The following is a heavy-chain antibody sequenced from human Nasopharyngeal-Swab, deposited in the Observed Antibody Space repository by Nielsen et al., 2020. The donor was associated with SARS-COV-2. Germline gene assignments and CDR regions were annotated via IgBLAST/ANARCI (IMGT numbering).Heavy chain of an antibody. Sequence: SVKVSCKASGGTFSSYAISWVRQAPGQGLEWMGGIIPIFGTANYAQKFQSRVTITADESTSTAYMELSSLRSEDTAVYYCARDDPESPMVGAWYFDYWGQGTLVTVSS. D-gene: IGHD3-10*02. CDR1: GGTFSSYA. J-gene: IGHJ4*02. CDR3: ARDDPESPMVGAWYFDY. CDR2: IIPIFGTA. V-gene: IGHV1-69*13.